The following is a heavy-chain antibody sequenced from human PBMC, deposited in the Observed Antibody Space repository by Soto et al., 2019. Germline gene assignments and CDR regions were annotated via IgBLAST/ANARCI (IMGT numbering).Heavy chain of an antibody. CDR2: IWHDASNE. V-gene: IGHV3-33*01. CDR3: AREAGFQETIGRQLPDC. CDR1: GFTFSNYG. J-gene: IGHJ4*02. D-gene: IGHD2-2*01. Sequence: QVQLVESGGGVVQPGGSLRLSCEASGFTFSNYGMHWVRQAPGKGLEWVAGIWHDASNEYYADSVEGRSTISRDNPKNMLYLQMNSLRAEDTAVYYCAREAGFQETIGRQLPDCWGQGILVTVSS.